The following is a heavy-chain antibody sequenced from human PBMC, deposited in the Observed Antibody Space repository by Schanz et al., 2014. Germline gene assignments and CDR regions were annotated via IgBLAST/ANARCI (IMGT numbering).Heavy chain of an antibody. CDR1: GFNVGNNY. Sequence: LVESGGGVVQPGRSLRLSCEASGFNVGNNYMSWVRQPPGKGLECISIIYSRGGTFHADSVKGRFTISRDKSKNTLYLEMNSLRAEDTAVYYCASRSVYAPTWGQGILVTVSS. D-gene: IGHD2-8*01. CDR3: ASRSVYAPT. J-gene: IGHJ5*02. CDR2: IYSRGGT. V-gene: IGHV3-66*01.